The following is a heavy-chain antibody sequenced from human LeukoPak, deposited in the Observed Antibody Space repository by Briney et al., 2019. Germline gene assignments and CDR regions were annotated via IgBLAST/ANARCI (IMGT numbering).Heavy chain of an antibody. J-gene: IGHJ4*02. CDR2: ISGGGGST. Sequence: PGGSLRLSCAASGFTFSSYAMSWVRQAPGKGLEWVSAISGGGGSTYYADSVKGRFTISRDNSKNTLYLQMNSLRAEDTAVYCCAKGRVILTAMVPLDCWGQGTLVTVSS. D-gene: IGHD5-18*01. V-gene: IGHV3-23*01. CDR3: AKGRVILTAMVPLDC. CDR1: GFTFSSYA.